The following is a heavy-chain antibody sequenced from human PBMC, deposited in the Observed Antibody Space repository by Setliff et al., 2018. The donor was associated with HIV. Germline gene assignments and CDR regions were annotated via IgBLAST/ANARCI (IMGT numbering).Heavy chain of an antibody. CDR1: GGSFSGYY. CDR2: INHGGST. J-gene: IGHJ4*02. CDR3: ARGLDVWGTYRYRNYFDY. V-gene: IGHV4-34*01. Sequence: ASETLSLTCAVYGGSFSGYYWSWIRQPPGKGLEWIGEINHGGSTIYNPSLKSRVTISIDTSKNQFSLNLTSVTAADTAIYYCARGLDVWGTYRYRNYFDYWGQGALVTVS. D-gene: IGHD3-16*02.